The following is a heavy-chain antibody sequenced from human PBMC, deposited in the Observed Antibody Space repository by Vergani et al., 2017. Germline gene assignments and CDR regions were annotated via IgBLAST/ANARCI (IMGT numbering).Heavy chain of an antibody. D-gene: IGHD2-15*01. Sequence: QAQLVQSGAAVKKPGSSVKVFCKASGGTFRSYAISWVGQAPGQGLEWLGWIIPIFVTANSAQKFQGRVTMTADESTGTAYMELSSLRSEDTAVYYCASLGYCSTGSCHTHDYWGQGTLVTVAS. CDR2: IIPIFVTA. CDR1: GGTFRSYA. V-gene: IGHV1-69*01. CDR3: ASLGYCSTGSCHTHDY. J-gene: IGHJ4*02.